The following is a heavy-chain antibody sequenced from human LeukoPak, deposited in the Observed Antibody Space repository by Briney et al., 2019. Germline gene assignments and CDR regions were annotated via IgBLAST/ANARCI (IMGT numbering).Heavy chain of an antibody. Sequence: GGSQRLSCAASGFTVSSNEMSWVRQAPGKGLEWVSSISGGSTYYADSRKGRFTISRDNSKNTLHLQMNSLRAEDTAVYYCARRSGIAVAGAFDYWGQGTLVTVSS. J-gene: IGHJ4*02. CDR2: ISGGST. CDR3: ARRSGIAVAGAFDY. CDR1: GFTVSSNE. D-gene: IGHD6-19*01. V-gene: IGHV3-38-3*01.